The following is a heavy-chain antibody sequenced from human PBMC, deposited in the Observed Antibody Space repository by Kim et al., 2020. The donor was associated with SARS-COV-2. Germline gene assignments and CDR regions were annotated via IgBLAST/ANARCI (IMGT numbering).Heavy chain of an antibody. Sequence: SETLSLTCAVYGGSFSGYYWSWIRQPPGKGLEWIGEINHSGSTNYNPSLKSRVTITVDTSKNQFSLKLSSVTAADTAVYYCARQPGPYISIDYWGQGTLVTVSS. CDR3: ARQPGPYISIDY. J-gene: IGHJ4*02. D-gene: IGHD6-13*01. CDR2: INHSGST. V-gene: IGHV4-34*01. CDR1: GGSFSGYY.